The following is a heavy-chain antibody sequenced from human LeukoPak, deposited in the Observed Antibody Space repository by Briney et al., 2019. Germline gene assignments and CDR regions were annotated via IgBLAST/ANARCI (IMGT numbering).Heavy chain of an antibody. CDR1: GFSFSTYA. Sequence: GGSLRLSCAASGFSFSTYAMAWVRQAPGKGLEWVSAIGGSGEYTFYADSVKGRFTTSRDNSKNTLYLQMNSLRAEDTAVYYCARIPRITGTTWAFDIWGQGTMVTVSS. CDR3: ARIPRITGTTWAFDI. D-gene: IGHD1-7*01. J-gene: IGHJ3*02. CDR2: IGGSGEYT. V-gene: IGHV3-23*01.